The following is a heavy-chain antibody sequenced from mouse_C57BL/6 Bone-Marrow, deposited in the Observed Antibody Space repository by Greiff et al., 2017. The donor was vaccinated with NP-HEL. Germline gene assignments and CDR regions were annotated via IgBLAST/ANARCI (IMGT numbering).Heavy chain of an antibody. CDR1: GYSFTDYY. CDR3: ARNGYYAFDY. CDR2: INPNYGTT. Sequence: EVKLVESGPELVKPGASVKISCKASGYSFTDYYMNWVKQSTGKSLEWIGVINPNYGTTSYNQKFKGKATLTVDQSSSTAYMQLNSLTSEDSAVYYCARNGYYAFDYWGQGTTLTVSS. J-gene: IGHJ2*01. D-gene: IGHD2-3*01. V-gene: IGHV1-39*01.